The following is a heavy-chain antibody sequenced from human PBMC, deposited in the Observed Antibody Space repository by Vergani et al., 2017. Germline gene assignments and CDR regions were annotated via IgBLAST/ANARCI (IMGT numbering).Heavy chain of an antibody. V-gene: IGHV1-24*01. Sequence: QVQLVQSGAEVKKPGASVKVSCKVSGYTLTELSMHWVRQAPGKGLEWMGGFDPEDGETIYAQKFQGRVTMTRDTSISTAYMELSRLRSDDTAVYYCARARPSTGTTSGGVSRWFDPWGQGTLVTVSS. CDR2: FDPEDGET. J-gene: IGHJ5*02. CDR3: ARARPSTGTTSGGVSRWFDP. CDR1: GYTLTELS. D-gene: IGHD1-7*01.